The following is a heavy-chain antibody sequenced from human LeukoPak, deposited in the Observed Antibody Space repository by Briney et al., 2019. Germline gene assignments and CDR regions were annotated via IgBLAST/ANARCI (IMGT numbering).Heavy chain of an antibody. CDR2: IVVGSGNT. D-gene: IGHD3-9*01. CDR3: ATILTGYYFPDY. Sequence: SVKVSCKASGFTFTSSAAQWVRQARGQRLEWIGWIVVGSGNTNYAQKFQERVTITRDMSTSTAYMELSSLRSEDTAVYYCATILTGYYFPDYWGQGTLVTVSS. J-gene: IGHJ4*02. V-gene: IGHV1-58*01. CDR1: GFTFTSSA.